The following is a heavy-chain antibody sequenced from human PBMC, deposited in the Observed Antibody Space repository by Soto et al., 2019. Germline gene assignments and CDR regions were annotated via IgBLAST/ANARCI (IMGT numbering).Heavy chain of an antibody. V-gene: IGHV1-69*13. CDR1: GGTFSSYA. Sequence: SVKVSCKASGGTFSSYAISWARQAPGQGLEWMGGIIPIFGTANYAQKFQGRVTITADESTSTAYMELSSLRSEDTAVYYCARVARDYSNYDWFDPWGQGTLVTVSS. CDR3: ARVARDYSNYDWFDP. J-gene: IGHJ5*02. CDR2: IIPIFGTA. D-gene: IGHD4-4*01.